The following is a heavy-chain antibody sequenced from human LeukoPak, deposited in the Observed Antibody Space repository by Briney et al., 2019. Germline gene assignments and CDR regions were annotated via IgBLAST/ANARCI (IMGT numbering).Heavy chain of an antibody. CDR3: ARSLGAARWD. J-gene: IGHJ4*02. CDR2: ISSSSTYI. CDR1: GFIFSSYS. Sequence: TGGSLRLSCAASGFIFSSYSMNWVRQAPGKGLEWVSAISSSSTYIYYADSMKGRFTISRDNAKNSLYLQMNSLRVEDTAVYYCARSLGAARWDWGQGTLVTVSS. D-gene: IGHD1-26*01. V-gene: IGHV3-21*01.